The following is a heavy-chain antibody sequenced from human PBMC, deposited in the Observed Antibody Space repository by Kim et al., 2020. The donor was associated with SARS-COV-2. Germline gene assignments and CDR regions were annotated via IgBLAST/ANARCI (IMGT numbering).Heavy chain of an antibody. Sequence: GGSLRLSCVASGFTFRSYEMDWVRQAPGKGLEWVSYISSGGNTMYYADSVKGRFTISRDNARNAPYMQMNSLRAEDTAVYYCARDAGSGLPIDYLGQGTLVTVSS. CDR2: ISSGGNTM. J-gene: IGHJ4*02. V-gene: IGHV3-48*03. CDR1: GFTFRSYE. D-gene: IGHD2-15*01. CDR3: ARDAGSGLPIDY.